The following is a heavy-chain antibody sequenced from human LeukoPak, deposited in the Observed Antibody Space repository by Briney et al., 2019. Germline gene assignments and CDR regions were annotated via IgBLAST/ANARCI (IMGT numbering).Heavy chain of an antibody. CDR1: GFTFSSYS. CDR3: ARVSDDILTGGQDFDY. V-gene: IGHV3-21*01. J-gene: IGHJ4*02. CDR2: ISSSSSYI. Sequence: SGGSLRLSCAASGFTFSSYSMNWVRQAPGKGLEWVSSISSSSSYIYYADSVKGRFTISRDNAKNSLYLQMNSLRAEDTAVYYCARVSDDILTGGQDFDYWGQGTLVTVSS. D-gene: IGHD3-9*01.